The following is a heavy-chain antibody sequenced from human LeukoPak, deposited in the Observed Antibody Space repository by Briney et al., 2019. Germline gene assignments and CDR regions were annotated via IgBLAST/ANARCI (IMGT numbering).Heavy chain of an antibody. J-gene: IGHJ3*02. V-gene: IGHV3-11*04. CDR2: ISSSGSTI. D-gene: IGHD1-26*01. Sequence: AGGSLRLSCAASGFTFSDYYMSWIRQAPGKGLEWVSYISSSGSTIYYADSVKGRFTISRDNAKNSLYLQMNSLRAEDTAVYYCVRDGAEWELLPDAFDIWGQGTMVTVSS. CDR3: VRDGAEWELLPDAFDI. CDR1: GFTFSDYY.